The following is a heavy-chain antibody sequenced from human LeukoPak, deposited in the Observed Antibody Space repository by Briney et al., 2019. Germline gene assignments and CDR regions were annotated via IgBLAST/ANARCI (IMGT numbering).Heavy chain of an antibody. CDR2: INPNSGGT. CDR3: ARAGIVIVPAEGD. J-gene: IGHJ4*02. Sequence: ASVKVSCKASGYTFTDFYMHWVRQAPGQGLEWTGWINPNSGGTNYAQKFQGRVTVTRDTSIRTAYMELSRLTSDDTAVYYCARAGIVIVPAEGDWGQGTLVTVSS. D-gene: IGHD2-2*01. CDR1: GYTFTDFY. V-gene: IGHV1-2*02.